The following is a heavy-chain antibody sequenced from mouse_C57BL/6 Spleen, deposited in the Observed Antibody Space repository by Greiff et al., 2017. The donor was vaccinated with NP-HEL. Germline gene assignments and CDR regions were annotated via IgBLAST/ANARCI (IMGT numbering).Heavy chain of an antibody. D-gene: IGHD2-1*01. CDR2: IDPSDSYT. CDR3: ADLQGY. Sequence: QVQLQQPGAELVMPGASVKLSCKASGYTFTSYWMHWVKQRPGQGLEWIGEIDPSDSYTNYNQKLKGKSTLTVDKSSSTAYMQLSSLTSEDSAVYYCADLQGYWGQGTTLTVSS. CDR1: GYTFTSYW. J-gene: IGHJ2*01. V-gene: IGHV1-69*01.